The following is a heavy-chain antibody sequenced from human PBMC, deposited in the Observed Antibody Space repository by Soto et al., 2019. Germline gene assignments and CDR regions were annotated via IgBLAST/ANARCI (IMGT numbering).Heavy chain of an antibody. CDR1: GFTFSSYA. J-gene: IGHJ4*02. V-gene: IGHV3-23*01. D-gene: IGHD3-22*01. CDR2: ISGSGAAT. Sequence: TGGSLRLSCAASGFTFSSYAMSWVRQAPGKGLEWVSVISGSGAATYYADSVKGRFTISRDNSRNTLYLQMNSLRAEDTALYYCAKDASGTMIVRFEYWGQGTLVTVSS. CDR3: AKDASGTMIVRFEY.